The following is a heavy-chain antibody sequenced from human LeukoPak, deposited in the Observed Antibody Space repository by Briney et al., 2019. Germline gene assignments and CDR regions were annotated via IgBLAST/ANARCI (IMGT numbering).Heavy chain of an antibody. V-gene: IGHV3-73*01. D-gene: IGHD3-10*01. CDR1: GFVFSGSA. CDR3: TVLGGRDAFEN. J-gene: IGHJ3*02. CDR2: IRSKANGYTT. Sequence: PGGSLRLSXAASGFVFSGSAMHWVRQASGKGLEWVGRIRSKANGYTTAYAASVKGRFIISRDDSKNTAYLQMNGLKTEDTAVYYCTVLGGRDAFENWGQGTMVTVSS.